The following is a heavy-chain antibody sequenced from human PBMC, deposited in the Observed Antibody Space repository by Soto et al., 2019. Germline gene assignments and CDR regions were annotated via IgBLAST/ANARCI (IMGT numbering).Heavy chain of an antibody. CDR1: GGSISSYY. Sequence: QVQLQASGPGLVKPSETLSLTCTVSGGSISSYYWSWIRQPPGKGLEWIGYIYYSGSTNHNPSLQSRVTISVDTSKNQFSLKLSSVTAADAAVYDCARVPGPHPGYSSGSYPFDYWGQGTLVTVSS. J-gene: IGHJ4*02. CDR2: IYYSGST. D-gene: IGHD6-19*01. CDR3: ARVPGPHPGYSSGSYPFDY. V-gene: IGHV4-59*01.